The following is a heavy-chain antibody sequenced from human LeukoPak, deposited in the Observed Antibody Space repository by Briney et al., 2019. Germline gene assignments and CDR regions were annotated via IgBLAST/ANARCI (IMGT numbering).Heavy chain of an antibody. CDR1: GGSISSYY. CDR2: IYYSGST. Sequence: SETLSLTCTVSGGSISSYYWSWIRQPPGKGLEWIGYIYYSGSTNYNPSLKSRVTISIDTSKNHFSLKLSSVAAADTAVYYCARSPHILTGENFDYWGQGTLLTVSS. D-gene: IGHD3-9*01. V-gene: IGHV4-59*01. CDR3: ARSPHILTGENFDY. J-gene: IGHJ4*02.